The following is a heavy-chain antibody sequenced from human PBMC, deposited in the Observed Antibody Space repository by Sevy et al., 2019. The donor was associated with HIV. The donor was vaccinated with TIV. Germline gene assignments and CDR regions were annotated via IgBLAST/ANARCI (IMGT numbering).Heavy chain of an antibody. D-gene: IGHD2-21*01. CDR2: ISAYTGHT. V-gene: IGHV1-18*01. J-gene: IGHJ6*02. CDR3: AGAVLQGAVIVIAAYGMDV. Sequence: ASVKVSCKTSGYNFITYGISWVRQAPGQGLEWMGWISAYTGHTTYAQRLQDRVTMTTDTSTSTSWMELRSLRSDDTGVYYGAGAVLQGAVIVIAAYGMDVWGQGTTVTVSS. CDR1: GYNFITYG.